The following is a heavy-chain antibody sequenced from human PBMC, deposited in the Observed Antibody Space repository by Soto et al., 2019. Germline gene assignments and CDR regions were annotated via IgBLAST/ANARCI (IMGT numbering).Heavy chain of an antibody. Sequence: ASVKVSCKASGYTFTSYAMHWVRQAPGQRLEWMGWINAGNGNTKYSQKFQGRVTITRDTSASTAYMELSSLRSEDTAVYYCARDPSLMVRGVLPNHYYYYMDVWGKGTTVTVSS. CDR3: ARDPSLMVRGVLPNHYYYYMDV. V-gene: IGHV1-3*01. J-gene: IGHJ6*03. D-gene: IGHD3-10*01. CDR1: GYTFTSYA. CDR2: INAGNGNT.